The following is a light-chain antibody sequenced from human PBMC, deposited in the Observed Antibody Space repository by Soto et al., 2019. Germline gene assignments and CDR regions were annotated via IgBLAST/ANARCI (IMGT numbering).Light chain of an antibody. CDR1: QTISHY. J-gene: IGKJ1*01. CDR3: QQSLTTPRT. Sequence: DIQMTQSPSSLSASVGDRVTITYRASQTISHYLNWYQLKPGNATKLLIYVASNLQRGVPSRFSGSGSGTDFTLTINNLQPEDFATYYCQQSLTTPRTFGLGTKVEV. V-gene: IGKV1-39*01. CDR2: VAS.